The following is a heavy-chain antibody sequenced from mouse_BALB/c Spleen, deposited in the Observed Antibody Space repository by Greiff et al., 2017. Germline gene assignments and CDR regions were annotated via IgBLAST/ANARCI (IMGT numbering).Heavy chain of an antibody. J-gene: IGHJ4*01. Sequence: VQLQQSGPELVKPGASVRISCKASGYTFTSYYIHWVKQRPGQGLEWIGWIYPGNVNTKYNEKFKGKATLTADKSSSTAYMQLSSLTSEDSAVYFCAREGNYDAMDYWGQGTSVTVSS. V-gene: IGHV1S56*01. CDR1: GYTFTSYY. CDR2: IYPGNVNT. CDR3: AREGNYDAMDY. D-gene: IGHD2-1*01.